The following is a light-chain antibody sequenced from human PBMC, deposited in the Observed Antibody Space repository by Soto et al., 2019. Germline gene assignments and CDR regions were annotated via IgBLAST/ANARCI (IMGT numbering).Light chain of an antibody. V-gene: IGLV1-40*01. CDR1: SSDIGAGYD. CDR2: GNS. CDR3: QSYDSSLSDVV. Sequence: QSVLTQPPSVSGAPGQRVTISCNASSSDIGAGYDVHWYQQLPGTAPKLLIYGNSNRPSGVPDRFSGSKSGTSASLAITGLQAEDEADYYCQSYDSSLSDVVFGGGTKLTVL. J-gene: IGLJ2*01.